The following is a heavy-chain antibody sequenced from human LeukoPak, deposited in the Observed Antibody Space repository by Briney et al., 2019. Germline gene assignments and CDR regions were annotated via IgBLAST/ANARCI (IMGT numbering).Heavy chain of an antibody. Sequence: GASVKVSCKASGYTFTSYAMHWVRQAPGQRLEWMGWINAGNGNTKYSQKFQGRVTTTRDTSVSTAYMELSSLRSEDTAVYYCASGYYYGSGSYAGMDVWGKGTTVTVSS. D-gene: IGHD3-10*01. CDR1: GYTFTSYA. J-gene: IGHJ6*04. CDR2: INAGNGNT. V-gene: IGHV1-3*01. CDR3: ASGYYYGSGSYAGMDV.